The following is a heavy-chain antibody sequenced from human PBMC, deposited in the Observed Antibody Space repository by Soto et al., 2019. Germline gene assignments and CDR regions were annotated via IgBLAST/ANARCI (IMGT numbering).Heavy chain of an antibody. J-gene: IGHJ6*02. CDR1: GFIFSSYG. Sequence: QVQLVESGGGVVQPGRSLRLSCAASGFIFSSYGMHWVRQAPGKGLEWVALIWYDGSNEYYADSVKGRFTISRDNSKNTLDLQMISLRAEDTAVYYCARVLLASCTNGVCYANARSHYYGMDVWGQGTTFTVSS. CDR2: IWYDGSNE. V-gene: IGHV3-33*01. D-gene: IGHD2-8*01. CDR3: ARVLLASCTNGVCYANARSHYYGMDV.